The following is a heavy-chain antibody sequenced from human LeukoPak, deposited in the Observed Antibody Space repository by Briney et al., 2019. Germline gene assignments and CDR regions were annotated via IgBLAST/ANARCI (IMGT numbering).Heavy chain of an antibody. D-gene: IGHD3-10*01. CDR3: ARATEFTLVRGAVDY. CDR2: IYLGVST. J-gene: IGHJ4*02. CDR1: GGSISVYY. V-gene: IGHV4-59*01. Sequence: SETLSLSRAESGGSISVYYRCCVRERPRRGLEWIGYIYLGVSTNYNPSLKSRVTISVDTSKKQSYLKLISVAAADTALYYCARATEFTLVRGAVDYWGQGTLVTVAS.